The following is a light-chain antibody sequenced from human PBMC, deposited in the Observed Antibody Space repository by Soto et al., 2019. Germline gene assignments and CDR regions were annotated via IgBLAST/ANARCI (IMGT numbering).Light chain of an antibody. CDR1: QSISSW. J-gene: IGKJ1*01. CDR3: QQYNSYST. Sequence: DIQMTQSPSTLSTSVGGRVTITCRASQSISSWLAWYQQKPGKAPKLLIYDASSLESGVPSRFSGSGSGTEFTLTISSLQPDDLATYYCQQYNSYSTFGQGTKVEIK. CDR2: DAS. V-gene: IGKV1-5*01.